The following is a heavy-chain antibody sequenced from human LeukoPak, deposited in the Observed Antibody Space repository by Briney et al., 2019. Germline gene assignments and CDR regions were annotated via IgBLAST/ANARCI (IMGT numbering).Heavy chain of an antibody. CDR1: GFTFSSYA. J-gene: IGHJ4*02. CDR3: AKPHSGWTRGGFDY. D-gene: IGHD5-12*01. V-gene: IGHV3-23*01. CDR2: VSGNGGNT. Sequence: GGSLRLSCAASGFTFSSYAMSWVRQAPGKGLEWVSAVSGNGGNTYYTDSVKGRFTISRDNSKNTLYLQMNSLRAEDTAVYHCAKPHSGWTRGGFDYWGQGTLVTVSS.